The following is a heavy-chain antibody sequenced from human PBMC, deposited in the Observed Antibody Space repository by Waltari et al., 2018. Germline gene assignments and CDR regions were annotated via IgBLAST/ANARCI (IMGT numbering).Heavy chain of an antibody. D-gene: IGHD2-2*01. CDR1: GYSSTSYW. V-gene: IGHV5-51*01. J-gene: IGHJ5*02. CDR3: ARGVIPAAIREGNWFDP. CDR2: IYPGDSDT. Sequence: EVQLVQSGAEVKKPGESLKISCKGSGYSSTSYWIGWVRQMPGKGLEWMGIIYPGDSDTRYSPSFQGQVTISADKSISTAYLQWSSLKASDTAMYYCARGVIPAAIREGNWFDPWGQGTLVTVSS.